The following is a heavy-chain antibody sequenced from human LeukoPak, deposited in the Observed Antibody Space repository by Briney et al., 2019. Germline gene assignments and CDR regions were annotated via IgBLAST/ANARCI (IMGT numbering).Heavy chain of an antibody. CDR1: GLTFSDYR. J-gene: IGHJ4*02. CDR2: TAGADDVI. CDR3: ARVGYSSGWYRN. D-gene: IGHD6-19*01. V-gene: IGHV3-23*01. Sequence: GGSLRLSCAVSGLTFSDYRMIWVRQAPEKRLEWVAVTAGADDVIQYADSVKGRFTISTDNSKNTVFLQMNNLRAEDTAVYYCARVGYSSGWYRNWGQGTLVTVSS.